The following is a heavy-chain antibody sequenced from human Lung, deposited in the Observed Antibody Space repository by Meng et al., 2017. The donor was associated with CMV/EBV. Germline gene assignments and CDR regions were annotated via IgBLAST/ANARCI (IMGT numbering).Heavy chain of an antibody. CDR2: INKNGFNI. CDR3: ARNTLSYYGMDV. J-gene: IGHJ6*02. V-gene: IGHV3-48*03. CDR1: GFTFSSFE. Sequence: GGSXRLXXAASGFTFSSFEMNWVRQAPGKRLEWVSYINKNGFNIEYADSVKGRFTISRDNAKNSLYLQLNSLRAEDTAIYYCARNTLSYYGMDVWGQGTTVTVSS. D-gene: IGHD1/OR15-1a*01.